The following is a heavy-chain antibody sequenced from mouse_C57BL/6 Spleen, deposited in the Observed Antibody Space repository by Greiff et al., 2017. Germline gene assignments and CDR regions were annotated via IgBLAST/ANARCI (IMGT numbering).Heavy chain of an antibody. V-gene: IGHV1-42*01. CDR2: INPSTGGT. J-gene: IGHJ4*01. CDR3: ARGGFYEMDY. D-gene: IGHD3-2*02. Sequence: EVQLQQSGPELVKPGASVKISCKASGYSFTGYYMNWVKQSPEKSLEWIGEINPSTGGTTYNQKFKAKATLTVDKSSSTAYMQLKSLTSADSAVYYCARGGFYEMDYWGQGTSVTVSS. CDR1: GYSFTGYY.